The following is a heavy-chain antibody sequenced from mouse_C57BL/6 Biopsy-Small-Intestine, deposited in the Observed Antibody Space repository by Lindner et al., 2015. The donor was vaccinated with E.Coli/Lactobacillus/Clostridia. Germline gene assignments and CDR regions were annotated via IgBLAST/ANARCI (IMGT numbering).Heavy chain of an antibody. CDR2: IYPGSGNT. V-gene: IGHV1-84*01. CDR3: AREYYYGSSYGGYFDV. D-gene: IGHD1-1*01. CDR1: GYTFTDYY. Sequence: VQLQESGPELVKPGASVKISCKASGYTFTDYYINWVKQRPGQGLEWIGWIYPGSGNTKYNEKFKGKATLTVDTSSSTAYMQLGSLTSEDSAVYFCAREYYYGSSYGGYFDVWGTGTTVTVSS. J-gene: IGHJ1*03.